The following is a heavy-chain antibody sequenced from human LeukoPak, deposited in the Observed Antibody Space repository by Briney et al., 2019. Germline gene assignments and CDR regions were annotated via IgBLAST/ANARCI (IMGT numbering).Heavy chain of an antibody. D-gene: IGHD3-3*01. CDR3: VKGGSGENFYSGYYLGD. V-gene: IGHV3-30*18. CDR1: GFTFSSYA. CDR2: ISYDGSNK. J-gene: IGHJ4*02. Sequence: QSGGSLRLSCAASGFTFSSYAMHWVRQAPGKGLEWVAAISYDGSNKYYADSVKGRFTISRDNAKNSLYLQMNSLRLEDMALYYCVKGGSGENFYSGYYLGDWGQGTLVTVSS.